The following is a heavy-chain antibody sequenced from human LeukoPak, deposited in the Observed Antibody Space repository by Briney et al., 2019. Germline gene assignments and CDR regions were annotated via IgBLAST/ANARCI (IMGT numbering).Heavy chain of an antibody. CDR1: GNYW. J-gene: IGHJ4*02. V-gene: IGHV3-74*01. CDR2: INSDGSWT. D-gene: IGHD2-2*01. Sequence: GSLRLSCAASGNYWMHWARQAPGKGLVWVSHINSDGSWTSYADSVKGRFTISKDNAKNTVYLQMNNLRAEDTAVYYCVSFYETYWGRGTLVTVSS. CDR3: VSFYETY.